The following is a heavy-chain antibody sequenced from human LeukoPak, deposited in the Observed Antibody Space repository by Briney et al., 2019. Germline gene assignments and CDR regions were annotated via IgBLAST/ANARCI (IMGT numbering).Heavy chain of an antibody. D-gene: IGHD2-2*01. J-gene: IGHJ4*02. CDR3: ATSTEYCSSTSCPFDY. V-gene: IGHV1-18*01. CDR1: GYTFTSYD. Sequence: ASVKVSCKASGYTFTSYDISWVRQAPGQGLEWMGWISAYNGNTNYAQKLQGRVTMTTDTSTSTAYMELRSLRSDDTVVYYCATSTEYCSSTSCPFDYWGQGTLVTVSS. CDR2: ISAYNGNT.